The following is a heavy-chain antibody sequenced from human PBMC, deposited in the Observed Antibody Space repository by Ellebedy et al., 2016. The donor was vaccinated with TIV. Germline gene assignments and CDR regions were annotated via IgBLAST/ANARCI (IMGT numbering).Heavy chain of an antibody. CDR3: ARSTVRGKYYFDY. V-gene: IGHV1-46*01. CDR2: INPSGGST. J-gene: IGHJ4*02. CDR1: GYTFTSYY. D-gene: IGHD3-10*01. Sequence: AASVKVSCKASGYTFTSYYMHWVRQAPGLGLEWMGIINPSGGSTSYAQKFQGRLTVTRDTSTSTLYMELSSLRSEDTAVYYCARSTVRGKYYFDYWGQGTLVTVSS.